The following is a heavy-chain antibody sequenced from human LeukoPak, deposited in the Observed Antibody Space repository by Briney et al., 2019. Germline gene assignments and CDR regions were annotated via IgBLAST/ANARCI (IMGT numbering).Heavy chain of an antibody. CDR2: ISGSGGST. V-gene: IGHV3-23*01. Sequence: GSLRLSCAASGFTFSSYAMSWVRQAPGKGLEWVSAISGSGGSTYYADSVKGRFTISRDNSKNTLYLQMNSLRAVDTAVYYCAKSSYVVVVPAAYFDYWGQGTLVTVSS. J-gene: IGHJ4*02. D-gene: IGHD2-2*01. CDR1: GFTFSSYA. CDR3: AKSSYVVVVPAAYFDY.